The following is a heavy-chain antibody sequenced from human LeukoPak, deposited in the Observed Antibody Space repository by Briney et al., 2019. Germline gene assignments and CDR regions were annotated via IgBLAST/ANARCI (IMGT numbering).Heavy chain of an antibody. V-gene: IGHV1-69*13. CDR1: GGTFSSYA. CDR2: IIPIFGTA. J-gene: IGHJ4*02. Sequence: SVKVSCKASGGTFSSYAISWVRQAPGQGLEWMGGIIPIFGTANYAQKFQGRVTITADESTNTAYMELSSLRSEDTAVYYCARGRIVVPAAISGIVQTYYFDYWGQGTLVTVSS. D-gene: IGHD2-2*01. CDR3: ARGRIVVPAAISGIVQTYYFDY.